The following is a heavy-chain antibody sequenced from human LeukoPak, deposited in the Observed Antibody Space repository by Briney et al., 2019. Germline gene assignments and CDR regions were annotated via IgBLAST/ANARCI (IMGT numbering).Heavy chain of an antibody. CDR3: ARAGPTYNWNLDV. D-gene: IGHD1-7*01. CDR2: ISSSSSYI. CDR1: GFTFSSYS. J-gene: IGHJ6*04. Sequence: GGSLRLSCAASGFTFSSYSMNWVRQAPGKGLEWVSSISSSSSYIYYADSVKGRFTISRDNAKNSLYLQMNGLRAEDTAVYYCARAGPTYNWNLDVWGKGTTVTVSS. V-gene: IGHV3-21*01.